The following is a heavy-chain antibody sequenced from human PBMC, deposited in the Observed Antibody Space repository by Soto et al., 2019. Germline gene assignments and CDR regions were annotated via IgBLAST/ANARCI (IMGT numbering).Heavy chain of an antibody. V-gene: IGHV3-15*07. D-gene: IGHD3-9*01. Sequence: GGSLRLSCAASGFTFSNAWMNWVRQAPGKGLEWVGRIKSKTDGGTTDYAAPVKGRFTISRDDSKNTLYLQMNSLKTEDTAVYYCTTPYDILTGYYPLDGMDVWGQGTTVTVS. CDR2: IKSKTDGGTT. CDR1: GFTFSNAW. CDR3: TTPYDILTGYYPLDGMDV. J-gene: IGHJ6*02.